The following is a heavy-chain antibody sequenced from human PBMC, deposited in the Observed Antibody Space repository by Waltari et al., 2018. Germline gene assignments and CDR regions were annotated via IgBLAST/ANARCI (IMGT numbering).Heavy chain of an antibody. CDR1: GYTFSAYY. CDR2: INPNTGGT. CDR3: ARDRPPDY. V-gene: IGHV1-2*06. J-gene: IGHJ4*02. Sequence: QVQLVQSGAEVKNPEASVKVSCKASGYTFSAYYMHWVRQAPGQGLEWVGRINPNTGGTDYAQKFQGRVTMTRDTAISTAYLQLTRLRSDDTAVYYCARDRPPDYWGQGTLVTVSS.